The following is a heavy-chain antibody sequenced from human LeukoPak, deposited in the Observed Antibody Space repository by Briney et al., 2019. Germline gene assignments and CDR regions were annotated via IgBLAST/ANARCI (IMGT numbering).Heavy chain of an antibody. CDR1: GFTFSNYA. J-gene: IGHJ4*02. D-gene: IGHD2-15*01. CDR2: ISYDGSNK. Sequence: PGGSLRLSCAASGFTFSNYAMHWVRQAPGKGLEWVALISYDGSNKYYADSVKGRFTISRDNSKNTLYVQMNSLRTEDTGVYYCAKVSADILVVVAAAFDYWGQGTLVTVSS. V-gene: IGHV3-30*18. CDR3: AKVSADILVVVAAAFDY.